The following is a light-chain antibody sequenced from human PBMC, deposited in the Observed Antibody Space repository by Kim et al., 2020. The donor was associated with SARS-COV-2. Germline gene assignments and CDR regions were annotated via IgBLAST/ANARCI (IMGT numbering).Light chain of an antibody. J-gene: IGLJ2*01. CDR1: SSDIGAYNY. CDR2: DVG. V-gene: IGLV2-11*01. Sequence: QSALTQPRSVSGSPGQSVTISCTGTSSDIGAYNYVSWYQQHPGKAPKVLIYDVGKRPSGISGRFSASKSGNMASLTISGLQAEDEADYYCCSYEGSDTLIFGGGTQLTVL. CDR3: CSYEGSDTLI.